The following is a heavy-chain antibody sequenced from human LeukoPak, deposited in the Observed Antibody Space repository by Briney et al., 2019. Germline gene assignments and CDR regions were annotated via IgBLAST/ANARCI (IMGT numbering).Heavy chain of an antibody. J-gene: IGHJ4*02. D-gene: IGHD1-26*01. CDR1: EFTFTSFA. Sequence: GGSLRLSCAASEFTFTSFAMSWVRQAPGKGLEWVSTISGSGGSTYYADSVKGRFTISRDNSKNTLYLQMNSLRAEDTAVYYCAKEASGSYPFDYWGQGTLVTVSS. V-gene: IGHV3-23*01. CDR2: ISGSGGST. CDR3: AKEASGSYPFDY.